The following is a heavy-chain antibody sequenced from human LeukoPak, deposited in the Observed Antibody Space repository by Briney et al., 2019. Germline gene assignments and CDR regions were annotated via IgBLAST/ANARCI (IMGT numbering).Heavy chain of an antibody. CDR3: ARDNSGYYDSSGYYYDGELNWFDP. V-gene: IGHV4-59*01. CDR2: IYYSGST. CDR1: GGSISSYY. J-gene: IGHJ5*02. Sequence: SETLSLTCTVSGGSISSYYWSWIRQPPGKGLEWIGYIYYSGSTNYNPSLKSRVTISVDTSKYQFSLKLSSVTAADTAVYYCARDNSGYYDSSGYYYDGELNWFDPWGQGTLVTVSS. D-gene: IGHD3-22*01.